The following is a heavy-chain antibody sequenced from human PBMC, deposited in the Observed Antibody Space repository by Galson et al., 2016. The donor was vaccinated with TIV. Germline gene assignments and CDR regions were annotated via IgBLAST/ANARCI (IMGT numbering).Heavy chain of an antibody. CDR1: GGSISSSAYY. Sequence: ETLSLTCTVSGGSISSSAYYWGWIRQPPGKGLEWIGSVFYSGSTYYNPSLKSRVTISVDTSKNQFSLNLTSVTAADTAVFYCARERISWDIAAVPAARDYIDVWGKGTTVTVSS. CDR3: ARERISWDIAAVPAARDYIDV. D-gene: IGHD2-2*01. J-gene: IGHJ6*03. V-gene: IGHV4-39*07. CDR2: VFYSGST.